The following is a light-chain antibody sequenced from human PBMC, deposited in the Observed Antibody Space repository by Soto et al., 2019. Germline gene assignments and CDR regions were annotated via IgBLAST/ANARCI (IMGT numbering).Light chain of an antibody. V-gene: IGKV1-39*01. CDR2: AAS. CDR1: RSISRY. J-gene: IGKJ1*01. CDR3: KQSYSSQWT. Sequence: DIQMTQSPSSLSASVGDRVNMTCRASRSISRYLSSYQQKPGKAPNLLIYAASSLQSGVPSRFSGAGYGPDFTLTIGNMHPEDFAIYYCKQSYSSQWTFGQGTKVEI.